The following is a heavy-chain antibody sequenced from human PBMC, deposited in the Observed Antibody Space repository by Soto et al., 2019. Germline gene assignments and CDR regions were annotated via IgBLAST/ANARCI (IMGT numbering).Heavy chain of an antibody. CDR1: GFTFSSYG. D-gene: IGHD5-18*01. CDR2: ISYDGSNK. CDR3: DGYCYGYGMDV. V-gene: IGHV3-30*03. Sequence: QVQLVESGGGVVQPGRSLRLSCAASGFTFSSYGMHWVRQAPGKGLEWVAVISYDGSNKYYADSVKGRFTISRDNSKNTLYLPMNSVRAEDTAVYYCDGYCYGYGMDVWGQGTTVTVSS. J-gene: IGHJ6*02.